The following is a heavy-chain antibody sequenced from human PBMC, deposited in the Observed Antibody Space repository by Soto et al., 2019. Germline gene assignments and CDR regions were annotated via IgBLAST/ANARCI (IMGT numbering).Heavy chain of an antibody. J-gene: IGHJ4*02. D-gene: IGHD3-22*01. V-gene: IGHV3-30*18. CDR1: GFTFSSYG. CDR2: ISYDGSNK. CDR3: AKDKDSTGFLDY. Sequence: GSLRLSCAASGFTFSSYGMHWVRQAPGKGLEWVAVISYDGSNKYYADSVKGRFTISRDNSKNTLYLQMNSLRAEDTAVYYCAKDKDSTGFLDYWGPGTLVPVSS.